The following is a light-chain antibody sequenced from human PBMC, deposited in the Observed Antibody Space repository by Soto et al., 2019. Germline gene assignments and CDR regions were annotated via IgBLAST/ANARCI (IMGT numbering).Light chain of an antibody. V-gene: IGLV2-14*01. CDR3: SSYAISSSLII. J-gene: IGLJ2*01. CDR2: EVS. Sequence: QSALTQPASVSGSPGQSITISCTGTSNDVGGYNYVSWYQQHPGKAPKHIIYEVSNRPSGVSNRFSGSKSGNTASLTISGLRAEDEADYYCSSYAISSSLIIFGGGTKSPS. CDR1: SNDVGGYNY.